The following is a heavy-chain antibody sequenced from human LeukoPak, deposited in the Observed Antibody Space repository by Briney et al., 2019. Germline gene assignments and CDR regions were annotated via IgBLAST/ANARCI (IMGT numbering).Heavy chain of an antibody. CDR2: INHSGST. CDR3: ARARADDYGDYLAYYFDY. J-gene: IGHJ4*02. V-gene: IGHV4-34*01. Sequence: PSETLSLTCAVYGGSFGGYYWSWIRQPPGKGLEWIGEINHSGSTNYNPSLKSRVTISVDTSKNQISLKLSSVTAADTAVYYCARARADDYGDYLAYYFDYWGQGTLVTVSS. CDR1: GGSFGGYY. D-gene: IGHD4-17*01.